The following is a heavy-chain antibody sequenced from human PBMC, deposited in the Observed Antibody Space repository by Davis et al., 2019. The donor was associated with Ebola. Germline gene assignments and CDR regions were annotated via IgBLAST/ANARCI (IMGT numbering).Heavy chain of an antibody. V-gene: IGHV3-21*01. CDR3: ATAMVQGVISMVDY. J-gene: IGHJ4*02. CDR1: GFTFSSYW. D-gene: IGHD3-10*01. CDR2: ISSSSSYI. Sequence: GESLKISCAASGFTFSSYWMSWVRQAPGKGLEWVSSISSSSSYIYYADSVKGRFTISRDNAKNSLYLQMNSLRAEDTAVYYCATAMVQGVISMVDYWGQGTLVTVSS.